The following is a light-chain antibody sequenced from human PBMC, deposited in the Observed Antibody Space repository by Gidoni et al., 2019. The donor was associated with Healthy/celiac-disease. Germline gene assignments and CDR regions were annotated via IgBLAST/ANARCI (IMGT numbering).Light chain of an antibody. CDR1: QSISSY. CDR2: AAS. V-gene: IGKV1-39*01. Sequence: IQITQSPSSLSASVGDRVTITCRASQSISSYLNWYQQKPGKAPKLLTYAASSLQSGVPSRFSGSGSGTDFTLTISSLQPEDFATYYCQQSYSTPLTFGGXTKVEIK. CDR3: QQSYSTPLT. J-gene: IGKJ4*01.